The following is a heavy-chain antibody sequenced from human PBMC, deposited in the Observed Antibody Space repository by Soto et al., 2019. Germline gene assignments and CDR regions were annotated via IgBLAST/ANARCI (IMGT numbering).Heavy chain of an antibody. CDR1: GYTFTGYY. CDR3: ARVRSITMIVVVINDAFDI. J-gene: IGHJ3*02. Sequence: ASVKVSGKASGYTFTGYYMHWVRQAPGQGLEWMGWINPNSGGTNYAQKFQGRVTMTRDTSISTAYMELSRLRSDDTAVYYCARVRSITMIVVVINDAFDIWGQGTMVTV. V-gene: IGHV1-2*02. CDR2: INPNSGGT. D-gene: IGHD3-22*01.